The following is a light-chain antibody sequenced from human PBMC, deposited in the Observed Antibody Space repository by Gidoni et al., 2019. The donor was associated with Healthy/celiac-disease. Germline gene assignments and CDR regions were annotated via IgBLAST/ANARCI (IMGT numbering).Light chain of an antibody. CDR3: QQYGSSPCAG. J-gene: IGKJ2*03. Sequence: EIVLTQSPGTLSLSPGERATLSCRASQSVSSSYLAWYQQKPGQAPRLLIYGASSRATGIPDRFSGSGSGTDFTLTISRLEPEDFAVYYCQQYGSSPCAGFGQGTKLEIK. CDR1: QSVSSSY. CDR2: GAS. V-gene: IGKV3-20*01.